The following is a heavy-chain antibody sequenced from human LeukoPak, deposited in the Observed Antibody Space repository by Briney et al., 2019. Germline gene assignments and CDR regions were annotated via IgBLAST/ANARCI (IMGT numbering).Heavy chain of an antibody. Sequence: GGSLRLSCAASGFPFSSYSMTWVRQAPGKGLEWVANIKPDGTTKFYVDSVKGRFTISRGNALNSLYLQMNSLRAEDTAIYYCARSIPYGTTWYGRSDYWGQGTLVTVPS. CDR2: IKPDGTTK. D-gene: IGHD6-13*01. CDR3: ARSIPYGTTWYGRSDY. J-gene: IGHJ4*02. V-gene: IGHV3-7*03. CDR1: GFPFSSYS.